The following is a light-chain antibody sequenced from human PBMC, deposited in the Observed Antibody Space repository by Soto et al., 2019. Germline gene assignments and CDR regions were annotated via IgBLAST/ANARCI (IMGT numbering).Light chain of an antibody. CDR1: SSNIGAGYD. CDR2: GNS. J-gene: IGLJ2*01. CDR3: QSYDSSLSGRVV. V-gene: IGLV1-40*01. Sequence: QSALTQPPSVSGAPGQRVTISCTGSSSNIGAGYDVHWYQQLPGTAPKLLIFGNSNRPSGVPDRFSGSKSGTSASLAITGLQADDEADYHCQSYDSSLSGRVVFGGGTKLTVL.